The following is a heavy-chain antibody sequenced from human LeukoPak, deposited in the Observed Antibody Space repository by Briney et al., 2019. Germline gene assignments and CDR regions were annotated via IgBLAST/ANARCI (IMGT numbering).Heavy chain of an antibody. CDR2: ISSSISTI. CDR3: ARSQYGGYYDMFDY. Sequence: GGSLRLSCAASGFIFSSYSMNWVRQAPGKGLEWVSYISSSISTIYYADSVKGRFTISRDNAKNSLYLQMNSLRVEDTAVYYCARSQYGGYYDMFDYWGQGSLVTVSS. CDR1: GFIFSSYS. D-gene: IGHD4-17*01. V-gene: IGHV3-48*01. J-gene: IGHJ4*02.